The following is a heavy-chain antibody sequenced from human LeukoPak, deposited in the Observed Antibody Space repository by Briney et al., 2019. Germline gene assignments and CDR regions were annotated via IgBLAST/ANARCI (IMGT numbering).Heavy chain of an antibody. Sequence: ASVKVSCKVSGYTLTELSMHWVRQAPGKGLEWMGGFDPEDGETIYAQKFQGRVTMTEDTSTDTAYMELSSLRSEDTAAYYCATDPRPPLTGYYRYAFDIWGQGTMVTVSS. CDR2: FDPEDGET. CDR3: ATDPRPPLTGYYRYAFDI. J-gene: IGHJ3*02. V-gene: IGHV1-24*01. CDR1: GYTLTELS. D-gene: IGHD3-9*01.